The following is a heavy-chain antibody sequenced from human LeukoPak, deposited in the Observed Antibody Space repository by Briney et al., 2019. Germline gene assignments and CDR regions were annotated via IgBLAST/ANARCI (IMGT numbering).Heavy chain of an antibody. D-gene: IGHD6-19*01. CDR2: IKQDGSEK. V-gene: IGHV3-7*01. CDR3: ARVRFGGGSGWFDY. J-gene: IGHJ4*02. CDR1: GFTFSSYW. Sequence: GGSLRLSCAASGFTFSSYWMRGVSQARGKGREGGANIKQDGSEKYYVDAVKGRFTISRDNAKNSLYLQMHSLRAEDTAVYYCARVRFGGGSGWFDYWRQGTPVTVSS.